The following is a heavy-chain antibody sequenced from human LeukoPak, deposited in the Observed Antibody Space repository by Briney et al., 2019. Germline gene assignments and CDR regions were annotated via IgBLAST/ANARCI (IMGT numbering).Heavy chain of an antibody. Sequence: PSETLSLTCTGSGYSISSGYYWGWIRQPAGKGLEWIGRIYTSGSTNYNPSLKSRVTISVDTSKNQFSLKLSSVTAADTAVYYCAGFWSGYHESYFDYWGQGTLVTVSS. J-gene: IGHJ4*02. CDR3: AGFWSGYHESYFDY. D-gene: IGHD3/OR15-3a*01. CDR2: IYTSGST. V-gene: IGHV4-61*02. CDR1: GYSISSGYY.